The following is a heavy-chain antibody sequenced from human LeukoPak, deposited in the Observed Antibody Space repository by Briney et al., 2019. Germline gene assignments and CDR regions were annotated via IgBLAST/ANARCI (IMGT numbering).Heavy chain of an antibody. Sequence: SETLSLTCTVSGGSISSSSHYWGWIRQPPGKGLEWIGSIYYSGSTYYNPSLKSRVTISVDTSKNQFSLKLSSVTAADTAVYYCARRVGVTATHNWFDPWGQGTLVTVSS. CDR1: GGSISSSSHY. D-gene: IGHD2-21*02. CDR2: IYYSGST. CDR3: ARRVGVTATHNWFDP. J-gene: IGHJ5*02. V-gene: IGHV4-39*01.